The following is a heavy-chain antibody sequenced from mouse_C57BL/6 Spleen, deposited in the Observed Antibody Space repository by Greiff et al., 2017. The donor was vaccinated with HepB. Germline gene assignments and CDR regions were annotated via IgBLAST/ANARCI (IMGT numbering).Heavy chain of an antibody. CDR2: IDPENGDT. CDR1: GFNITDDY. CDR3: TRPGIYDGYYTSAY. D-gene: IGHD2-3*01. V-gene: IGHV14-4*01. Sequence: VQLKQSGAELVRPGASVKLSCTASGFNITDDYMHWVKQRPEQGLEWIGWIDPENGDTEYASKFQGKATITADTSSNTAYLQLSSLTSEDTAVYYCTRPGIYDGYYTSAYWGQGTLVTVSA. J-gene: IGHJ3*01.